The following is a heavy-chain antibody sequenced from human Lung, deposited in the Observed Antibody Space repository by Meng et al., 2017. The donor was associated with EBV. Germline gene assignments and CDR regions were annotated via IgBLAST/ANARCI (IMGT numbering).Heavy chain of an antibody. J-gene: IGHJ1*01. CDR1: VGTISSYP. V-gene: IGHV1-69*01. CDR3: AQQLLPMGAFFQH. CDR2: IHPKFATT. D-gene: IGHD2/OR15-2a*01. Sequence: QVHLRRPAAEVNRPGASVKVSCKASVGTISSYPINWLRQAPGQGLEWMAEIHPKFATTNFAQNFQGRVTLSADESSTTVYMELTSLRSEDTAVYYCAQQLLPMGAFFQHWGQGTLVTVSS.